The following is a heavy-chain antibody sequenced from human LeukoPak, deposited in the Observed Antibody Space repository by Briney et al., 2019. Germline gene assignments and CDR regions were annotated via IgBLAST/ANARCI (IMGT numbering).Heavy chain of an antibody. D-gene: IGHD3-22*01. CDR2: INPNSGGT. CDR1: GYTFTGYY. J-gene: IGHJ4*02. Sequence: ASVKVSCKASGYTFTGYYMHWVRQAPGQGLEWMGWINPNSGGTNYAQKFQGGVTMTRDTSISTAYMELSRLRSDDTAVYYCARVGYYYDSSGYYDYWGQGTLVTVSS. CDR3: ARVGYYYDSSGYYDY. V-gene: IGHV1-2*02.